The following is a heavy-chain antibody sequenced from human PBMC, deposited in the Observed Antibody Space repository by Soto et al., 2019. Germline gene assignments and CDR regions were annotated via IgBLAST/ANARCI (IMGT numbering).Heavy chain of an antibody. V-gene: IGHV4-4*07. D-gene: IGHD3-16*01. J-gene: IGHJ4*01. CDR3: ATSAIMGLEVAGHFDN. CDR1: GGPITKSF. CDR2: MYTRGSA. Sequence: SETLSLTCSVSGGPITKSFWSWIQQPVGKGLEWIGRMYTRGSADYNPSLKSRVTMSLDSSKNQFSLKVRSVTAADTAVYYCATSAIMGLEVAGHFDNWGQGTLVTVSS.